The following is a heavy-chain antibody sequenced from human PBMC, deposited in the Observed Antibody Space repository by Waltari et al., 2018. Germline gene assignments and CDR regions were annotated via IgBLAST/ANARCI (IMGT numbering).Heavy chain of an antibody. CDR2: IYYSGGT. J-gene: IGHJ6*03. CDR1: GGSISSYY. Sequence: QVQLQESGPGLVKPSETLSLTCTVSGGSISSYYWSWIRQPPGKGLEWIGYIYYSGGTNYNPSLKSRVTISVDTSKNQFSLKLSSVTAADTAVYYCARGAYCGGDCFYYYYYYYMDVWGKGTTVTVSS. V-gene: IGHV4-59*01. D-gene: IGHD2-21*01. CDR3: ARGAYCGGDCFYYYYYYYMDV.